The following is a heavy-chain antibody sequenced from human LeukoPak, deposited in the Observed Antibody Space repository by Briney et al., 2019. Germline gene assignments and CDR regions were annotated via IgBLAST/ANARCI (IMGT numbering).Heavy chain of an antibody. CDR1: SGSISSGSYY. V-gene: IGHV4-61*02. J-gene: IGHJ4*02. Sequence: SETLSLTCTVSSGSISSGSYYWSWIRQPAGKGLEWIGRIYTSGSTNYNPSLKSRVTISVDTSKNQFSLKLSSVTAADTAVYYCARSGPQWLVPKGFDYWGQGTLVTVSS. D-gene: IGHD6-19*01. CDR2: IYTSGST. CDR3: ARSGPQWLVPKGFDY.